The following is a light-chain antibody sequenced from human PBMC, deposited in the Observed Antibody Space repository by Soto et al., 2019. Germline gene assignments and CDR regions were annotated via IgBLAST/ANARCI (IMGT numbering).Light chain of an antibody. CDR3: QQSYSTFT. J-gene: IGKJ3*01. V-gene: IGKV1-39*01. CDR2: AAS. CDR1: QSISSY. Sequence: DIQMTQSPSSLSASVGDRVTITCRASQSISSYLNWYQQKPGKAPKLLIYAASSLQSGVPSSFSGSGSGTDFTLTISSLPPEDFATYYCQQSYSTFTFGPGTKVDIK.